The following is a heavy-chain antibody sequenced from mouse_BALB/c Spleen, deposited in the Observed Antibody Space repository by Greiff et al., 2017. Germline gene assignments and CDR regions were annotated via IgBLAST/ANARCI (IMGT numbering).Heavy chain of an antibody. CDR2: INPDSSTI. V-gene: IGHV4-1*02. CDR3: ASRGYYYAMDY. J-gene: IGHJ4*01. Sequence: EVQGVESGGGLVKPGGSLKLSCAASGFDFSRYWMSWVRQAPGKGLEWIGEINPDSSTINYTPSLKDKFIISRDNAKNTLYLQMSKVRSEDTALYYCASRGYYYAMDYWGQGTSVTVSS. D-gene: IGHD3-1*01. CDR1: GFDFSRYW.